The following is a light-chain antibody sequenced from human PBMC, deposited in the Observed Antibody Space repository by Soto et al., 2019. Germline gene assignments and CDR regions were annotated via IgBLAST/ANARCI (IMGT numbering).Light chain of an antibody. CDR2: AAS. V-gene: IGKV1-39*01. CDR1: QSISRY. Sequence: ILDIKTPSSLPASKGDRVTIICRASQSISRYSNWYQQKPGKAPKLLIYAASTLQSGVPSRFSGSGSGTGFTLTVCSLRPDDYATYCCQLRYIIPLTFGGGTKVDIK. CDR3: QLRYIIPLT. J-gene: IGKJ4*01.